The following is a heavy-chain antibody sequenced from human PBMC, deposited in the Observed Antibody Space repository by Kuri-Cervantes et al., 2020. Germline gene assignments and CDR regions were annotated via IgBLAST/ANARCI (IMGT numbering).Heavy chain of an antibody. Sequence: SETLSLTCTVSGGSISSSSYYWGWIRQPPGKGLEWIGSIYYTGTSVTAYNPSLKSRVSISVDTSKNQLSLKLSSVTAADTAVYYCASTNIVGGDYWGQGTLVTVSS. CDR1: GGSISSSSYY. CDR2: IYYTGTSVT. CDR3: ASTNIVGGDY. D-gene: IGHD1-26*01. J-gene: IGHJ4*02. V-gene: IGHV4-39*01.